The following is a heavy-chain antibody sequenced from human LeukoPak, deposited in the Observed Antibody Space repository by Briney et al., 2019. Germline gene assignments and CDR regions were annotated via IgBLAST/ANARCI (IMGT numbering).Heavy chain of an antibody. D-gene: IGHD3-22*01. CDR1: GGTFSSYA. V-gene: IGHV1-69*13. Sequence: SVKVSCKASGGTFSSYAISWVRQAPGQGLEWMGGIIPIFGTANYAQKFQGRVTITADESTSTAYMELSSLRSEDTAVYYCASSHYYDSSGYYDGGYFDYWGQGTLVTVSS. CDR3: ASSHYYDSSGYYDGGYFDY. J-gene: IGHJ4*02. CDR2: IIPIFGTA.